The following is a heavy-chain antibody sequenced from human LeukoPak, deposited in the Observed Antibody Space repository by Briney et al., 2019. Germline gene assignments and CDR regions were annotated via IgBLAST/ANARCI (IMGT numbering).Heavy chain of an antibody. Sequence: PSETLSLTCTVSGGSISSSSYYWGWIRQPPGKGLEWIGSIYYSGSTYYNPSLKSRVTISVDTSKNQFSLNLSSVAAADTAVYYCARRSANYATVDYWGQGTLVTVSS. CDR2: IYYSGST. D-gene: IGHD4/OR15-4a*01. V-gene: IGHV4-39*07. CDR3: ARRSANYATVDY. J-gene: IGHJ4*02. CDR1: GGSISSSSYY.